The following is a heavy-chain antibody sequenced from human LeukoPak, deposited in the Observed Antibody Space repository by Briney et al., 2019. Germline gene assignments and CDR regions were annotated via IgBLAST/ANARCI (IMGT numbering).Heavy chain of an antibody. Sequence: ASVKVSCKASGYTFTSYGISWVRQAPGQGLEWMGWISAYNGNTNYAQKLQGRVTMTTDTSTGTAYMELRSLRSDDTAVYYCARVGPDYYGSGSYGGMGYYYYYYMDVWGKGTTVTVSS. J-gene: IGHJ6*03. V-gene: IGHV1-18*01. CDR2: ISAYNGNT. CDR3: ARVGPDYYGSGSYGGMGYYYYYYMDV. CDR1: GYTFTSYG. D-gene: IGHD3-10*01.